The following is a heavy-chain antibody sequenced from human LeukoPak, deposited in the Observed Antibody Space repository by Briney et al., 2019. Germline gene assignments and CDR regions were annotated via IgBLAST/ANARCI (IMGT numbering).Heavy chain of an antibody. CDR2: IYSGGST. V-gene: IGHV3-66*01. Sequence: PGGSLRLSCAASGVTVSSNYMSWVRQAPGKGLEWVSVIYSGGSTYYADSVKGRFTISRDNSKNTLYLQMNSLRAEDTAVYYCARDKALMVRGVNAIEYGMDVWGQGTTVTVSS. CDR1: GVTVSSNY. J-gene: IGHJ6*02. CDR3: ARDKALMVRGVNAIEYGMDV. D-gene: IGHD3-10*01.